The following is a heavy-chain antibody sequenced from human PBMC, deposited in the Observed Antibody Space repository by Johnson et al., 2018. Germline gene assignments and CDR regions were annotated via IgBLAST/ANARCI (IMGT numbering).Heavy chain of an antibody. CDR2: ISSSSSYI. Sequence: LVESGGGLVKPGGSLRLSCAASGFTFSSYSMNWVRQAPGKGLEWVSSISSSSSYIYYADSVKGRFTISRDNAKNSLYLQMNSLRAEDTAVYYCARAADDSSGERYFQHWGQGTLVTVSS. J-gene: IGHJ1*01. V-gene: IGHV3-21*01. D-gene: IGHD3-22*01. CDR3: ARAADDSSGERYFQH. CDR1: GFTFSSYS.